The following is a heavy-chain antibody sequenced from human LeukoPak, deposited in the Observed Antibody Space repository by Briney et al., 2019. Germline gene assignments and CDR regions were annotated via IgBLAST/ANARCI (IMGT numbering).Heavy chain of an antibody. CDR3: ARDRAPVTMIRGAPGGFDP. Sequence: ASVKVSCKASGYTFTGYYMHWVRQGTGQGLEWMGWMNPNSGNTGYAQKFQGRVTMTRNTSISTAYMELSSLRSEDTAVYYCARDRAPVTMIRGAPGGFDPWGQGTLVTVSS. V-gene: IGHV1-8*02. D-gene: IGHD3-10*01. CDR2: MNPNSGNT. J-gene: IGHJ5*02. CDR1: GYTFTGYY.